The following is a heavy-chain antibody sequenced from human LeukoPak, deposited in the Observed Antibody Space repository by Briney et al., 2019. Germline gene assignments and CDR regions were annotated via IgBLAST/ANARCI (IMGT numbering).Heavy chain of an antibody. CDR3: AKDGLWFGELLPGYGMDV. Sequence: TGGSLRLSCAAPGFTFDDYAMHWVRQAPGKGLEWVSGISWNSGSIGYADSVKGRFTISRDNAKNSLYLQMNSLRAEDTALYYCAKDGLWFGELLPGYGMDVWGQGTTVTVSS. D-gene: IGHD3-10*01. CDR1: GFTFDDYA. CDR2: ISWNSGSI. J-gene: IGHJ6*02. V-gene: IGHV3-9*01.